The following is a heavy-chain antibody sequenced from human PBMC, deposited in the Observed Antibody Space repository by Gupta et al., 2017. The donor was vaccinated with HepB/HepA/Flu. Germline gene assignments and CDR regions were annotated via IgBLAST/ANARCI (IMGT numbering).Heavy chain of an antibody. CDR2: ISSSGSTI. V-gene: IGHV3-11*01. D-gene: IGHD1-26*01. CDR3: ARESFTGATGAKYYFDY. Sequence: QVQLVESGGGLVKPGGSLQLPCAASGFTFSDYYMSWIRQAPGKELEWVSYISSSGSTIYYADSVKGRFTISRDNAKNSLYLQMNSLRAEDTAVYYCARESFTGATGAKYYFDYWGQGTLVTVSS. CDR1: GFTFSDYY. J-gene: IGHJ4*02.